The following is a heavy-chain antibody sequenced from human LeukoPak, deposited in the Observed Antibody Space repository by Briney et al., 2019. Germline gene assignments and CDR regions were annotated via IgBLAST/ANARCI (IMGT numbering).Heavy chain of an antibody. CDR3: AKDRIPTSGWESDY. CDR1: GFTFGTYA. D-gene: IGHD3-22*01. J-gene: IGHJ4*02. V-gene: IGHV3-23*01. Sequence: PGGSLRLSCAASGFTFGTYAMSWVRQAPGKGLEWVSAISSSGGNTYYADSVKGRFTISRDNSKNTLYLQINSLRAEDTALYYCAKDRIPTSGWESDYLGQGTLVTVSS. CDR2: ISSSGGNT.